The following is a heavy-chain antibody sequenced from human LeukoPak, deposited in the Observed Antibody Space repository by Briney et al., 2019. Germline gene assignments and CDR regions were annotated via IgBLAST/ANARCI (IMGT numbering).Heavy chain of an antibody. CDR2: ISGNGGIT. CDR1: GFTFSSYA. D-gene: IGHD3-22*01. Sequence: PGGSLRLSCGASGFTFSSYAMSWVRQAPGKGLEWVSSISGNGGITYYTESVKGRFTVSRDNSESTLYLQMNSLRVENTAIYYCGKDRPNYDDSSGHYYRRNGDYWGQGTLVTVSS. J-gene: IGHJ4*02. CDR3: GKDRPNYDDSSGHYYRRNGDY. V-gene: IGHV3-23*01.